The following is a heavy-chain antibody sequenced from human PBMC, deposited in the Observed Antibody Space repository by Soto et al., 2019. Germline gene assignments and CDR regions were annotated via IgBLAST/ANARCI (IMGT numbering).Heavy chain of an antibody. CDR3: ATDLPVDL. CDR1: GFTFSSYG. V-gene: IGHV3-30*03. CDR2: ISDAGCNK. Sequence: QVQLVESGGGVVQPGRSLRLSCAASGFTFSSYGMHWVRQAPGKGLEWVAVISDAGCNKYYAESVKGRFTSSRDNSKNPLYLQMTSLRAEDTAVYYCATDLPVDLWGRGSLVTVSS. J-gene: IGHJ2*01.